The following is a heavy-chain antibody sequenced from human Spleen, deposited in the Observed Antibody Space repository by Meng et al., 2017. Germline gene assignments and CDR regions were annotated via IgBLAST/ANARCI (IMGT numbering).Heavy chain of an antibody. J-gene: IGHJ5*02. Sequence: QLQLRESGPGLVKPSETLSLTCPVSGGPISRTGTCGGWIRQPPGKGLEWIGSQCHADDTYYNPSLMGRVTISVDTSKNQVSLKLTSVTAADTAVYYCARATQRGYTLRVGFDPWGQGTLVTVSS. V-gene: IGHV4-39*02. D-gene: IGHD5-18*01. CDR1: GGPISRTGTC. CDR2: QCHADDT. CDR3: ARATQRGYTLRVGFDP.